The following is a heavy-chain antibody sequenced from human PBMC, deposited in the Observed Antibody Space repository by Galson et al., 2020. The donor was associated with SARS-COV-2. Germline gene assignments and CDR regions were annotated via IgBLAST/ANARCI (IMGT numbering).Heavy chain of an antibody. J-gene: IGHJ4*02. V-gene: IGHV4-61*02. CDR1: GGSISSGSYY. Sequence: SETLSLTCTVSGGSISSGSYYWSWIRKPAGKGLEWIGRIYTSGSTNYNPSLKSRVTISVEMSKNQFSLKLTSGTAADTAVYYCARESRWELYFDHWGQGTLVTVSS. CDR3: ARESRWELYFDH. CDR2: IYTSGST. D-gene: IGHD1-26*01.